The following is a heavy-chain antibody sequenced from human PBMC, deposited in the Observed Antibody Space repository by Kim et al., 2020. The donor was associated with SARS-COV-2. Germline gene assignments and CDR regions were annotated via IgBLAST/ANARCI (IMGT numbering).Heavy chain of an antibody. Sequence: SETLSLTCAVYGGSFSVYYWTWIRQPPGKGLEWIGEVNHSGNTNCNPSLKSRVTISVDTSKNQFSLKLSSVTAADTAVYYCARLVYRRGSYSSKDAEYFQHWGQGTLVTVSS. J-gene: IGHJ1*01. CDR1: GGSFSVYY. D-gene: IGHD3-16*01. V-gene: IGHV4-34*01. CDR2: VNHSGNT. CDR3: ARLVYRRGSYSSKDAEYFQH.